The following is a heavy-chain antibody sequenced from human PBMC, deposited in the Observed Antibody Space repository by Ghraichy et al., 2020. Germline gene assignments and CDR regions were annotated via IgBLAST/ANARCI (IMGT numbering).Heavy chain of an antibody. D-gene: IGHD6-19*01. V-gene: IGHV4-59*01. CDR1: GGSIGNSY. CDR2: IYYGGN. J-gene: IGHJ4*02. CDR3: ERAGAGRRDYFDH. Sequence: SETLSLTCTVSGGSIGNSYWNWIRQPPGKGLEWIGYIYYGGNNFNPSLKSRVTMSVDTSNNQLSLKLTSMTAADTAVYYCERAGAGRRDYFDHWGPGTPVTVSS.